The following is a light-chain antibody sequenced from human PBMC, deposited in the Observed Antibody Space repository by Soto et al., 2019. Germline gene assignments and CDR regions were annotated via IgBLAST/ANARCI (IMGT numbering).Light chain of an antibody. J-gene: IGLJ1*01. CDR3: SSYTTSTSFY. CDR1: SSDIGTYKY. Sequence: QSALTQPASVSGSPGQSITISCTGSSSDIGTYKYVSWYQHHPGKAPKLIINDVSNRPSGVSNRFSGSKSGNTASLTISGLQAEDEADYYCSSYTTSTSFYFGSGTKVTVL. V-gene: IGLV2-14*03. CDR2: DVS.